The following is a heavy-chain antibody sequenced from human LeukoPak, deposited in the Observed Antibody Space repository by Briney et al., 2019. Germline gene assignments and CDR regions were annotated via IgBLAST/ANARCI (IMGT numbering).Heavy chain of an antibody. CDR2: INHSGST. Sequence: SGTLSLTCAVYGGSFSGYYWSWIRQPPGKGLEWIGEINHSGSTNYNPSLKSRVTISVDTSKNQFSLKLSSVTAADTAVYYCANELGYCSSTSCHRGWFDPWGQGTLVTVSS. D-gene: IGHD2-2*01. V-gene: IGHV4-34*01. CDR1: GGSFSGYY. CDR3: ANELGYCSSTSCHRGWFDP. J-gene: IGHJ5*02.